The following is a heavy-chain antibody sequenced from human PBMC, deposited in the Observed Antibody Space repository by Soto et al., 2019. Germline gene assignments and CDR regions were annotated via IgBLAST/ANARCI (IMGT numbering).Heavy chain of an antibody. V-gene: IGHV3-11*01. CDR3: ARAAPLTTSTYYYDTSSRYNVRPIDY. Sequence: GGSMGLSCAASGLTFSSSYMGWISPAHGKGLGWVSYISSSTNTISYADSVTGRFTISRDNAKNSLYLQMDSLRAEDTAVYYCARAAPLTTSTYYYDTSSRYNVRPIDYGGQGPPGTFS. J-gene: IGHJ4*02. D-gene: IGHD3-22*01. CDR2: ISSSTNTI. CDR1: GLTFSSSY.